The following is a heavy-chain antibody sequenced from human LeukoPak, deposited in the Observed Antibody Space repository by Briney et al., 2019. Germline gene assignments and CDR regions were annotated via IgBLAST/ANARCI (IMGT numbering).Heavy chain of an antibody. Sequence: PGRSLRLSCAASGFTFSSYAMHWVRQAPGKGLEWVAVISYDGSNKYYADSVKGRFTISRDNSKNTLYLQMNSLRAEDTAVYYCAGVGAYYYDSSGPWNWGQGTLVTVSS. V-gene: IGHV3-30-3*01. CDR3: AGVGAYYYDSSGPWN. D-gene: IGHD3-22*01. J-gene: IGHJ4*02. CDR2: ISYDGSNK. CDR1: GFTFSSYA.